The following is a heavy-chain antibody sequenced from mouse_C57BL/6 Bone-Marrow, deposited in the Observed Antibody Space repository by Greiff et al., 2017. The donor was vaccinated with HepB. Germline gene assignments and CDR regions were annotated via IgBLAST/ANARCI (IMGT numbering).Heavy chain of an antibody. CDR2: ISDGGSYT. D-gene: IGHD2-3*01. CDR1: GFTFSSYA. Sequence: DVQLVESGGGLVKPGGSLKLSCAASGFTFSSYAMSWVRQTPEKRLEWVATISDGGSYTYYPDNVKGRFTISRDNAKNNLYLQMSHLKSEDTAMYYCARDGWLLSYYAMDYWGQGTSVTVSS. CDR3: ARDGWLLSYYAMDY. J-gene: IGHJ4*01. V-gene: IGHV5-4*01.